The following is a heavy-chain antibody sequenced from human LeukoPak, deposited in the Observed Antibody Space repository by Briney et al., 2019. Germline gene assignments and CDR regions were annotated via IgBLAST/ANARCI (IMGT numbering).Heavy chain of an antibody. D-gene: IGHD3-10*01. CDR1: GFTFSSYA. V-gene: IGHV3-23*01. J-gene: IGHJ4*02. Sequence: GGSLRLSCAASGFTFSSYAMSWVRQAPGKGLEWVSAISGSGGSTYYADSVKGRFTISRDNSKNTLYLQMNSLRAEDTAVYYCAKDLNYGSGSYSSFDYWDQGTLVTVSS. CDR3: AKDLNYGSGSYSSFDY. CDR2: ISGSGGST.